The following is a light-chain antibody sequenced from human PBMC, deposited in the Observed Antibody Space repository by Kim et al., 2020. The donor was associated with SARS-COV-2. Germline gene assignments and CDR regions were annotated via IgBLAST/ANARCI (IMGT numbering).Light chain of an antibody. CDR3: QAWDSSTVV. CDR1: KLGDKY. Sequence: VSPGQTARITCSGDKLGDKYACWYQQKPGQSPVLVISQDSKRPSGIPERFSGSSSGNTATLTISGTQAMDEADYYCQAWDSSTVVFGGGTQLTVL. V-gene: IGLV3-1*01. J-gene: IGLJ2*01. CDR2: QDS.